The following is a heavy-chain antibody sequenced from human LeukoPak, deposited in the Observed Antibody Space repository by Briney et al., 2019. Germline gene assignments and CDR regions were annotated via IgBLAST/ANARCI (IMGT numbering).Heavy chain of an antibody. CDR2: IDTNTGNP. V-gene: IGHV7-4-1*02. J-gene: IGHJ3*02. D-gene: IGHD6-19*01. Sequence: GASVKVSCKASGYTFTSYGISWVRQAPGQGLEWMGWIDTNTGNPTYAQGFTGRFAFSLDTSVSTAYLQISSLKAEDTDVYYCARDRGGVAGAFDIWGQGTMVTVS. CDR1: GYTFTSYG. CDR3: ARDRGGVAGAFDI.